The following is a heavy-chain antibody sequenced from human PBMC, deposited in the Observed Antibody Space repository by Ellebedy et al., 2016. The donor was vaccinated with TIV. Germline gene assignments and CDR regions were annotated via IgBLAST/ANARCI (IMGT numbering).Heavy chain of an antibody. D-gene: IGHD5-12*01. V-gene: IGHV1-18*01. J-gene: IGHJ6*03. CDR3: ARDRDYGYDRDYYFYMDV. CDR1: GYTFTSYG. Sequence: ASVKVSXXASGYTFTSYGVSWVRQAPGQGLEWMGWISAYNGNTNSAQKLQGGVTMTTDTSTSTAYMELRSLRSDDTAVYYCARDRDYGYDRDYYFYMDVWGKGTTVTVSS. CDR2: ISAYNGNT.